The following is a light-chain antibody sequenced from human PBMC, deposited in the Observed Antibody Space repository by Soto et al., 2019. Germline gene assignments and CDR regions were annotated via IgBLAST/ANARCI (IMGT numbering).Light chain of an antibody. CDR2: GNT. CDR1: RSNIGAGYD. Sequence: QAVVPQPPSVSGAPRPRVTISRTGSRSNIGAGYDVHWYQQLPARAPQLLIYGNTNRPSGVPDRSAASKSGTSASLAITGLQAEDEADYYCLSFDRSLSVVFGGRTKVTVL. V-gene: IGLV1-40*01. J-gene: IGLJ2*01. CDR3: LSFDRSLSVV.